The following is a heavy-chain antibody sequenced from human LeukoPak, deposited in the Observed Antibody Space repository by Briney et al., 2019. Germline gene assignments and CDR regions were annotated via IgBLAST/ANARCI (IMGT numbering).Heavy chain of an antibody. Sequence: GGSLRLSCAASGFTFSSYWMHWVRQAPGKGLVWVSRLNGDGSSTNYAASVKGRFTISRANAKNTLFLQMNSLRAEDTAVYYCARDISSGGLYNWFDPWGQGTLVTVSS. V-gene: IGHV3-74*01. CDR3: ARDISSGGLYNWFDP. CDR2: LNGDGSST. J-gene: IGHJ5*02. CDR1: GFTFSSYW. D-gene: IGHD5-12*01.